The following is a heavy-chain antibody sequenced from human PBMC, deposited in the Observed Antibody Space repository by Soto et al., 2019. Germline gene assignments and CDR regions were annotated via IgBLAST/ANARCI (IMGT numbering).Heavy chain of an antibody. CDR2: IYYSGSS. J-gene: IGHJ4*02. CDR3: ARSPRKAPFDY. V-gene: IGHV4-31*03. Sequence: PSETLSLTCTVSGGSISSGGYYWSWIRQHPGKGLEWIGYIYYSGSSYYNPSLKSRVTISVDTSKNQFSLKLSSVTAADTAVYYCARSPRKAPFDYWGQGTLVTVSS. CDR1: GGSISSGGYY.